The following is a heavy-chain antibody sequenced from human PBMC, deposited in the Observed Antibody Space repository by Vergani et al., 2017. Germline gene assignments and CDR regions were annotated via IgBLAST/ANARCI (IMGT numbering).Heavy chain of an antibody. Sequence: EVQLVESGGGLIHPGGSLRLSCAASGFTFSTYDMHWVRQATGKGLEWVSAIGTAGDTYYPGSVKGRFTISRENAKNSLYLQMNGLRAGDAAVYYCARRDSSSPALDDWGQGTLVTVSS. V-gene: IGHV3-13*01. CDR3: ARRDSSSPALDD. J-gene: IGHJ4*02. D-gene: IGHD6-6*01. CDR1: GFTFSTYD. CDR2: IGTAGDT.